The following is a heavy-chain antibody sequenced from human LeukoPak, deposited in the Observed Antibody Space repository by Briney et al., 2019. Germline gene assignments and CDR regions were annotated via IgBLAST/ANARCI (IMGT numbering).Heavy chain of an antibody. CDR3: AKDGEN. Sequence: GGSLRLSXVASGFIFSNYVLHWVRQAPGKGLEWVAVIGFDGSNKYYTDSVKGRFTISRDNSKNTLYLQMNSLRAEDTAVYYCAKDGENWGQGALVTVSS. CDR2: IGFDGSNK. CDR1: GFIFSNYV. V-gene: IGHV3-33*06. D-gene: IGHD3-10*01. J-gene: IGHJ4*02.